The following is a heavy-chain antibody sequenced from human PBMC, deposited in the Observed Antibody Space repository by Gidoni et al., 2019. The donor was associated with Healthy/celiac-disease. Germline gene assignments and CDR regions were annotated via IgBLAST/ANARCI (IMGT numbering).Heavy chain of an antibody. CDR2: IYYSGST. J-gene: IGHJ6*03. CDR1: GGSISSSSYY. V-gene: IGHV4-39*01. Sequence: QLQLQESGPGLVKPSETLSLTCTVSGGSISSSSYYWGWIRQPPGKGLEWIGSIYYSGSTYYNPSLKSRVTISVDTSKNQFSLKLSSVTAADTAVYYCARLIAAANYYMDVWGKGTTVTVSS. D-gene: IGHD6-13*01. CDR3: ARLIAAANYYMDV.